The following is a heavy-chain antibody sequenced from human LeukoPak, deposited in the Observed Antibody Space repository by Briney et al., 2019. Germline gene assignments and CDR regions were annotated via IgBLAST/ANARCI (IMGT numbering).Heavy chain of an antibody. CDR2: IKEDGSRE. V-gene: IGHV3-7*01. CDR1: GFTFSTYW. Sequence: GGSLRLSCAASGFTFSTYWMTWVRQAPGKGLEWVANIKEDGSREYYVDSVKGRFTISRDNAKNSLYLQMDSLTAEDTAEYYCARYSPGYGAYVSWGQGTLVSVSS. D-gene: IGHD5-12*01. J-gene: IGHJ1*01. CDR3: ARYSPGYGAYVS.